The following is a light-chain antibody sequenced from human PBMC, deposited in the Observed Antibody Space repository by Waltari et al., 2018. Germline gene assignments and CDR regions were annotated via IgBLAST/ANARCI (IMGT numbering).Light chain of an antibody. CDR2: DVN. J-gene: IGLJ1*01. Sequence: QSALTQPASVSGSPGQSITISCTGTSSDVGGYDYVSWYQQHPGKAPQLMIYDVNNRPSGVSNRFSGSKSGNTASLTISGLQAEDEADYYCSSYTSSSTLDYVFGTGTKVTVL. CDR1: SSDVGGYDY. CDR3: SSYTSSSTLDYV. V-gene: IGLV2-14*01.